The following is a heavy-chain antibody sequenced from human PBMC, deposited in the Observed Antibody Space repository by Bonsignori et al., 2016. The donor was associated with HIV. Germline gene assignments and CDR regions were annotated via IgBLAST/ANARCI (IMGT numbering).Heavy chain of an antibody. D-gene: IGHD1-26*01. CDR1: GFTFSTYS. CDR3: ARDKVGDGRTDSIPFDY. CDR2: ISSSSTTI. Sequence: GESLKISCAASGFTFSTYSMNWVRQAPGKGLEWVSHISSSSTTIYYADSVKGRFTISRDNAKNSLYLQMNSLRDEDTAVYYCARDKVGDGRTDSIPFDYWGQGTLVTVSS. V-gene: IGHV3-48*02. J-gene: IGHJ4*02.